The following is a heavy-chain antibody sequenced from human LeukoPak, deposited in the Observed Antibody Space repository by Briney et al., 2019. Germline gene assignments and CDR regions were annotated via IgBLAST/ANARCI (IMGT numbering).Heavy chain of an antibody. D-gene: IGHD3-10*01. CDR3: AKAYYGSGSIDY. J-gene: IGHJ4*02. CDR2: ISWNSGSI. Sequence: SGGSLRLSCAASGLAFDDYAMHWVRQAPGKGLEWVSGISWNSGSIGYADSVKGRFTISRDNAKNSLYLQMNSLRAEDTALYYCAKAYYGSGSIDYWGQGTLVTVSS. CDR1: GLAFDDYA. V-gene: IGHV3-9*01.